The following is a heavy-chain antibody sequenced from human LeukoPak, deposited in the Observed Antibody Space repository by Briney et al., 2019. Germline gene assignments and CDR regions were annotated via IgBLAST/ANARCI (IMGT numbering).Heavy chain of an antibody. CDR2: IYHSGST. Sequence: SETLSLTCTVSGYSISSGYYWGWIRQPPGKGLEWIGSIYHSGSTYYNPSLKSRVTISVDTSKNQFSLKLSSVTAADTAVYYCARLLYYYDSSGYYQTWNWFDPWGQGTLVTVSS. D-gene: IGHD3-22*01. CDR1: GYSISSGYY. CDR3: ARLLYYYDSSGYYQTWNWFDP. V-gene: IGHV4-38-2*02. J-gene: IGHJ5*02.